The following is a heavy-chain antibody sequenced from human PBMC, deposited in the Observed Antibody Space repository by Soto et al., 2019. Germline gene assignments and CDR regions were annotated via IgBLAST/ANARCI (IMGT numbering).Heavy chain of an antibody. CDR3: TRANWYSEY. Sequence: QVQLQESGPGLVKPSETLSLTCTVSGGSISNHYWSWIRQPPGKGLEWIGYIYYNGNTNYNPSLKSRVTMSVDTSKNKNSLKLSSVTAADTAVYYCTRANWYSEYWGQGTLVTVSS. J-gene: IGHJ4*02. CDR2: IYYNGNT. D-gene: IGHD7-27*01. CDR1: GGSISNHY. V-gene: IGHV4-59*11.